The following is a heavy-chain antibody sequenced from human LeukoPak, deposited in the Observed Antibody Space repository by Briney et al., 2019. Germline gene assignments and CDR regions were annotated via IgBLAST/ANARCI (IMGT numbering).Heavy chain of an antibody. D-gene: IGHD6-19*01. V-gene: IGHV3-9*01. CDR1: GFTFYNYV. CDR3: AKVRGTYSSSHLYDY. CDR2: ISWNSGYI. Sequence: GRSLRLSCAASGFTFYNYVMRWGRQAPGKGLEWLSIISWNSGYIGYADSVKGRFTISRDNAKKSLYLQMNSLRAEDTAFYYCAKVRGTYSSSHLYDYGAQGTLVTVSS. J-gene: IGHJ4*02.